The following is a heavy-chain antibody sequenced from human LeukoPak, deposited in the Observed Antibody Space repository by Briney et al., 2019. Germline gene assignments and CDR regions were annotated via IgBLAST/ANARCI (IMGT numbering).Heavy chain of an antibody. CDR3: ARAFEYSSFGGYMDV. D-gene: IGHD6-6*01. J-gene: IGHJ6*03. Sequence: GASVKVSCKVSGGTFSPSGISWVGQAPGQGLDWVEGVFLFFGAADYAQKFQGRISITADESTTTAYMELSSLRSEDTAVYDCARAFEYSSFGGYMDVWGKGTTVTVSS. V-gene: IGHV1-69*13. CDR1: GGTFSPSG. CDR2: VFLFFGAA.